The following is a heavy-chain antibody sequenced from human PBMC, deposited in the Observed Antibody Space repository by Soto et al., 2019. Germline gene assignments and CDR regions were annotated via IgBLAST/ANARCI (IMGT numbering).Heavy chain of an antibody. CDR2: IDGVGTGT. Sequence: GLLRLSCAASGFTFTNYWMHWVRQVPGKGLVWVSRIDGVGTGTSYSDSVRGRFTISRDNAENTLYLQMNSLRAEDTAVYYCTTVLEYWGQGTPVNVSS. CDR1: GFTFTNYW. J-gene: IGHJ1*01. CDR3: TTVLEY. V-gene: IGHV3-74*01.